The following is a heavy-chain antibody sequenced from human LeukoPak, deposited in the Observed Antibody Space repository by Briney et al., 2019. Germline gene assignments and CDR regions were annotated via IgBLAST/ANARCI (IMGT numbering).Heavy chain of an antibody. CDR1: GGSMSNYY. CDR2: IYYSGST. CDR3: ARDGKSSLSSGWPDY. J-gene: IGHJ4*02. Sequence: SETLSLTCTVSGGSMSNYYWSWIRQPPGKGLEWIGYIYYSGSTNYNPSLKSRVTISVDTSKNQFSLKLSSVTTADTAVYYCARDGKSSLSSGWPDYWVQGTLVTVSS. V-gene: IGHV4-59*01. D-gene: IGHD6-19*01.